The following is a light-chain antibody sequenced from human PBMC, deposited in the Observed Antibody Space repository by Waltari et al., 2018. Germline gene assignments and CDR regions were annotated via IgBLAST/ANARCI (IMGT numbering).Light chain of an antibody. J-gene: IGLJ1*01. CDR3: QAWDSNSYV. CDR1: KLGDTY. Sequence: SYELTQPPSVSVSPGQTASITCSGDKLGDTYACWYQQKPGQSPVVVIYQDTKRPSGIPERFSGSNSGNTATLTISETQAMDEADYYCQAWDSNSYVFGTGTKVTVL. CDR2: QDT. V-gene: IGLV3-1*01.